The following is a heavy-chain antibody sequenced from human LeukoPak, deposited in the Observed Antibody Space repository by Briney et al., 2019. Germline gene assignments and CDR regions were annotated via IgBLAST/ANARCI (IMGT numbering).Heavy chain of an antibody. CDR1: GGSISSYY. D-gene: IGHD3-10*01. CDR3: ARARFRTYGSHNWFDP. CDR2: IYYTGST. V-gene: IGHV4-59*01. Sequence: KPSETLSLTCTVSGGSISSYYWSWIRQPPGKGLEWIGYIYYTGSTNYNPSLKSRVTISVDTSKNQFSLKLSSVTAADTAVYYCARARFRTYGSHNWFDPWGQGTLVTVSS. J-gene: IGHJ5*02.